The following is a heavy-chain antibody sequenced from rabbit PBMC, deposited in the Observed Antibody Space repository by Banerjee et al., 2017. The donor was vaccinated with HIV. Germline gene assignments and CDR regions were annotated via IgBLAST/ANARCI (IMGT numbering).Heavy chain of an antibody. D-gene: IGHD6-1*01. Sequence: QEQLEESGGDLVKPEGSLTLTCTASGFSFSSSYWICWVRQAPGKGLEGIGCIYAGSSGSTYYARWVNGRLTISSHNAQNTLYLQLNSLTAADTATYFCAREDTYGYAGYAYATGYFNLWGQGTLVTVS. CDR2: IYAGSSGST. CDR1: GFSFSSSYW. CDR3: AREDTYGYAGYAYATGYFNL. V-gene: IGHV1S45*01. J-gene: IGHJ4*01.